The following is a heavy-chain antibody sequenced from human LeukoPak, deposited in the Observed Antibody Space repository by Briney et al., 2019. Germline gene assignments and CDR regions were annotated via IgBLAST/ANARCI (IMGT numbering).Heavy chain of an antibody. Sequence: PSETLALTCTVTGGSISSYYWSWIRQPAGKGLEWIGRIYTSGSTNYNPSLKSRVTISVDTSKNQFSLKLNSVTASDTAMYYCARSVVGYDNFDYWGQGTLVTVSS. CDR2: IYTSGST. J-gene: IGHJ4*02. CDR3: ARSVVGYDNFDY. D-gene: IGHD5-18*01. CDR1: GGSISSYY. V-gene: IGHV4-4*07.